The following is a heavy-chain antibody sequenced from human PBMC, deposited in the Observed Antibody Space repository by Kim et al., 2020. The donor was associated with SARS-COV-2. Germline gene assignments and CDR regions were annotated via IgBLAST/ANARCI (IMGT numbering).Heavy chain of an antibody. D-gene: IGHD5-18*01. Sequence: GGSLRLSCAASGFTFSSYGMHWVRQAPGKGLEWVAVISYDGSNKYYADSVKGRFTISRDNSKNTLYLQMNSLRAEDTAVYYCAKETSGYSYGLDGEGFDYWGQGTLVTVSS. CDR2: ISYDGSNK. V-gene: IGHV3-30*18. J-gene: IGHJ4*02. CDR1: GFTFSSYG. CDR3: AKETSGYSYGLDGEGFDY.